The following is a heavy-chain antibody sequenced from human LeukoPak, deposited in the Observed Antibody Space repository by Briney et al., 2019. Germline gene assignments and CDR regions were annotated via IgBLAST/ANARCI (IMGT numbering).Heavy chain of an antibody. D-gene: IGHD6-6*01. J-gene: IGHJ5*02. CDR3: AKDDLSSIDP. CDR2: INSDGSST. V-gene: IGHV3-74*01. CDR1: RFTFSTYW. Sequence: GGSLRLSCAASRFTFSTYWMHWVRQAPGKGLVWVSRINSDGSSTGYADSVKGRFTISRDNSKNTLYLQMNSLRAEDTAVYYCAKDDLSSIDPWGQGTLVTVSS.